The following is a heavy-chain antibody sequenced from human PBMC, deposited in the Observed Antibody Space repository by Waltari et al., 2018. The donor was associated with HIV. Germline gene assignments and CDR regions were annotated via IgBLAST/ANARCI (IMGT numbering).Heavy chain of an antibody. CDR3: ATAQICSTSSCYDY. J-gene: IGHJ4*02. V-gene: IGHV1-24*01. CDR1: GYTPTELS. Sequence: VQLVQSGAAVKKPGASVKVYCKVSGYTPTELSMHWVRQAPGKGPEWSGQGSVKRFEWMVGCDPEYAETIYAQKFQGRVTMTEDTSTDTAYMELSSLRSEETALYYCATAQICSTSSCYDYWGQGTLVTVSS. D-gene: IGHD2-2*01. CDR2: CDPEYAET.